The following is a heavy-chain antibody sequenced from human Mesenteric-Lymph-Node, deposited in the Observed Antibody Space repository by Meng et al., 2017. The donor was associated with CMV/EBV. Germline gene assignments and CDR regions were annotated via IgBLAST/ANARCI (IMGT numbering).Heavy chain of an antibody. V-gene: IGHV3-48*03. CDR2: ISTSGSTI. J-gene: IGHJ5*02. CDR3: ANVHCSSTSCTSFDP. D-gene: IGHD2-2*01. CDR1: GFTFANYE. Sequence: GGSLRLSCTASGFTFANYEMNWVRQAPGKGLEWIAYISTSGSTIYYADSVKGRFTISRDNAKNSLYLQMNSLRPEDTAVYYCANVHCSSTSCTSFDPWGQGALVTVSS.